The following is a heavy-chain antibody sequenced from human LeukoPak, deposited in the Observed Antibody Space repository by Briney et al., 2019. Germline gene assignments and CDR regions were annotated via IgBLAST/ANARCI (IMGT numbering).Heavy chain of an antibody. CDR2: MNPNSGNT. J-gene: IGHJ6*03. CDR3: ATASEDYVWGSYRLSYYMDV. D-gene: IGHD3-16*02. CDR1: GYTFTSYD. V-gene: IGHV1-8*01. Sequence: VASVKVSCKASGYTFTSYDINWVRQATGQGLEWMGWMNPNSGNTGYAQKFQGRVTMTRNTSISTAYMELSSLRSEDTAVYYCATASEDYVWGSYRLSYYMDVWGKGTTVTVSS.